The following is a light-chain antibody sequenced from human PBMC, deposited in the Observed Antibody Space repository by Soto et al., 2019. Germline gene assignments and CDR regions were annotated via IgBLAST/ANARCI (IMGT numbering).Light chain of an antibody. CDR1: SSDVGGYNY. CDR2: EVN. Sequence: QSALTQPPSASGSPGQSVTISCTGTSSDVGGYNYVSWYQQRPGEAPKLMIYEVNMRPSGVPDRFSGSKSGNTASLTVSGLQADDEADYYCSSYAGSDHRGVFGTGTKLTVL. CDR3: SSYAGSDHRGV. V-gene: IGLV2-8*01. J-gene: IGLJ1*01.